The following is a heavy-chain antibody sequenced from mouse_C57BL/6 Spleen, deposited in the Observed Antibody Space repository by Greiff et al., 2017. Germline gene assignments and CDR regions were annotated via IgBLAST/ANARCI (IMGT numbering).Heavy chain of an antibody. CDR3: ARREGDDYDEACFAY. Sequence: QVQLKESGPGILQSSQTLSLTCSFSGFSLSTSGMGVSWIRQPSGKGLEWLAHIYWDDDKRYNPSLKSRLTISKDTSRNQVFLKITSVDTADTATYYCARREGDDYDEACFAYWGQGTLVTVSA. CDR1: GFSLSTSGMG. CDR2: IYWDDDK. J-gene: IGHJ3*01. D-gene: IGHD2-4*01. V-gene: IGHV8-12*01.